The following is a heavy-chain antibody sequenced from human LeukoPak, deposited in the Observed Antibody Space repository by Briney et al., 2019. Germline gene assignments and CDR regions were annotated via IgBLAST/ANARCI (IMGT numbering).Heavy chain of an antibody. CDR1: GYTFTSYD. D-gene: IGHD2-15*01. CDR3: ARGGYCSGGSCDWSDP. Sequence: ASVKVSCKASGYTFTSYDINWVRQATGQGLEWMGWMNPNSGNTGYAQKFQGRVTMTRNTSISTAYMELSSLRSEDTAVYYCARGGYCSGGSCDWSDPWGQGTLVTVSS. CDR2: MNPNSGNT. V-gene: IGHV1-8*01. J-gene: IGHJ5*02.